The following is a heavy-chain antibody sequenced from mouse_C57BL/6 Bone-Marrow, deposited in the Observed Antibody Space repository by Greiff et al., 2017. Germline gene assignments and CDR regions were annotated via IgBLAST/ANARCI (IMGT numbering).Heavy chain of an antibody. V-gene: IGHV1-81*01. Sequence: QVQLKQSGAKLARPGASVKLSCKASGYTFTSYGISWVKQRTGQGLEWIGEIYPRSGNTYYNEKFKGKATLTADKSSSTAYMELRSLTSEDSAVYFCARSTLYYFDYWGQGTTLTVSS. CDR3: ARSTLYYFDY. J-gene: IGHJ2*01. CDR2: IYPRSGNT. CDR1: GYTFTSYG. D-gene: IGHD4-1*02.